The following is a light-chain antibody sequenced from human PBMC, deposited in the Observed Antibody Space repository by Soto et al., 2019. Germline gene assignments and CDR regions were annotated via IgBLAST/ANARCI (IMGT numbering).Light chain of an antibody. CDR1: HSISNY. CDR3: QQSYSTPYS. CDR2: TAS. J-gene: IGKJ2*03. Sequence: DIQMTQSPSSLSASVGDRVTITCRASHSISNYLNWYQQKPGKAPNLLIYTASSLRSGVPSRFSGSGSGTDFTLTISSLQPEDFATYYCQQSYSTPYSFGQGTKLDIK. V-gene: IGKV1-39*01.